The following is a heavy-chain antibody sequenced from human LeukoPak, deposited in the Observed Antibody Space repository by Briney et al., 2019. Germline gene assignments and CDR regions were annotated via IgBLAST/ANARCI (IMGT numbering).Heavy chain of an antibody. V-gene: IGHV3-30*18. CDR2: ISYDGSDK. J-gene: IGHJ4*02. CDR3: AKDPRRYSRTGGYFDY. CDR1: GFTFSSYA. D-gene: IGHD6-13*01. Sequence: GGSLRLSCVASGFTFSSYAMSWVRQAPGKGLEWVAVISYDGSDKYYADSVKGRFTISRDNSKNTLYLQMNSLRAEDTAVYYCAKDPRRYSRTGGYFDYWGQGTLVTVSS.